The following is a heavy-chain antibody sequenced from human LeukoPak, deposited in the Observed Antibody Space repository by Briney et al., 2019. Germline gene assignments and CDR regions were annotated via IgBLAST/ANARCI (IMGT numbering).Heavy chain of an antibody. CDR3: ARGGVAGPDY. V-gene: IGHV4-38-2*02. Sequence: SETLSLTCTVSGYSISSGYYWGWIRQPPGKGLEWIGSIYHSGSTYYNPSLKSRVTISVDTSKNQFSLKLSSVTAADTAVYYCARGGVAGPDYWGQGTLVTVSS. D-gene: IGHD6-19*01. J-gene: IGHJ4*02. CDR1: GYSISSGYY. CDR2: IYHSGST.